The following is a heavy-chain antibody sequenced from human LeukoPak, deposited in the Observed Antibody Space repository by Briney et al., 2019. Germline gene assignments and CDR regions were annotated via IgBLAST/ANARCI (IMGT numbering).Heavy chain of an antibody. Sequence: GGSLRLSCAASGFTFSNAWMSWVRKAPGKGLEWVGRIKSKTDGGTTDYAAPVKGRFTISRDDSRNTAYLQVNSLKTEDTAVYYCVIRLPHTTGYRFDGWGQGTLVTVSS. CDR2: IKSKTDGGTT. D-gene: IGHD3-9*01. J-gene: IGHJ4*02. V-gene: IGHV3-15*01. CDR1: GFTFSNAW. CDR3: VIRLPHTTGYRFDG.